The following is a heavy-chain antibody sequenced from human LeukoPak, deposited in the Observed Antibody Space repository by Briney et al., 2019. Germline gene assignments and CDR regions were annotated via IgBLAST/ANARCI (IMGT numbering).Heavy chain of an antibody. CDR2: ISGDGSNT. Sequence: GGSLRLSCAASGFTFSHFWMHWVRQVAGKGLVWVSRISGDGSNTNYADSVKGRFTISRDNARNTLYLQMNSLRAEDTAVYYCTTLRSYYYLWSGYRFDLWGGGTMVTVS. CDR3: TTLRSYYYLWSGYRFDL. V-gene: IGHV3-74*01. D-gene: IGHD3-3*01. CDR1: GFTFSHFW. J-gene: IGHJ3*01.